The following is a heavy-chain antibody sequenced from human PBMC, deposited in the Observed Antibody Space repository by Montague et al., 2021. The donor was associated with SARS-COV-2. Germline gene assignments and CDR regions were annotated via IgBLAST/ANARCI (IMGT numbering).Heavy chain of an antibody. D-gene: IGHD1-1*01. V-gene: IGHV4-59*01. Sequence: SETLSLTCTVSGGSISTYYWSWIRQPPGKGLEWIGNIYYTGSTKYNPSLKSRVTMSLDRPTNRFSLRLNSVTAADTAMYYCARAQNTCFIANCVNYLDFWGLGAQVTVSS. CDR3: ARAQNTCFIANCVNYLDF. J-gene: IGHJ4*02. CDR2: IYYTGST. CDR1: GGSISTYY.